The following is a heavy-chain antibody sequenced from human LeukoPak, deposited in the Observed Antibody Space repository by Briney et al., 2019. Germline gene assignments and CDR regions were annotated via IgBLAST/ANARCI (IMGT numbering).Heavy chain of an antibody. J-gene: IGHJ3*02. CDR2: IIPIFGTA. V-gene: IGHV1-69*13. CDR3: ARGYSGYADDAFDI. Sequence: SVKVSCKASGGTFSSYAISWVRQAPGQGLEWMGGIIPIFGTANYAQKFQGRVTITADESTSTAYMELSSLRSEDTAVYYCARGYSGYADDAFDIWGQGTMVTVSS. CDR1: GGTFSSYA. D-gene: IGHD5-12*01.